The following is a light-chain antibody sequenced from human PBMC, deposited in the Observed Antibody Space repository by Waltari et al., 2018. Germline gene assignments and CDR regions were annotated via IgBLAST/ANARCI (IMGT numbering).Light chain of an antibody. V-gene: IGKV3-20*01. J-gene: IGKJ1*01. CDR2: NAS. Sequence: EIVLTQSPGTLSLSPGDRDTLSCRASQSVSTSYVAWYQQKAGQAPRLLIYNASTRATGIPDRFSGSGSGTDLTLTISRVEPEDFAVYYCQQYGTSRRTFGQGTKVEIK. CDR3: QQYGTSRRT. CDR1: QSVSTSY.